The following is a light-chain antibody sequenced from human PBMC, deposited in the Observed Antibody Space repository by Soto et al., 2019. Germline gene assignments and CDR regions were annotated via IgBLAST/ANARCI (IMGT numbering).Light chain of an antibody. CDR2: GGS. V-gene: IGKV3-20*01. J-gene: IGKJ4*01. Sequence: EVVLTQSPGTLSLSPGERATLSCRASQTVTSSYLAWYQQKPGQAPRLLVFGGSSRATGIPDRFRGVGSGTYCTLTISRLEPEDSAVYYCQQYGSSPLTFGGGTKVEI. CDR1: QTVTSSY. CDR3: QQYGSSPLT.